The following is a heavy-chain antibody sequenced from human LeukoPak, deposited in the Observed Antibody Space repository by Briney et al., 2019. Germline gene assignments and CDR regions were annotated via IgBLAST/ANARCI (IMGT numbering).Heavy chain of an antibody. V-gene: IGHV4-39*01. CDR2: IYYSGST. J-gene: IGHJ6*03. D-gene: IGHD4-17*01. CDR1: GGSISSSSYY. CDR3: ARHARHYGGVPYYYMDV. Sequence: SETLSLTCTVSGGSISSSSYYWGWIRQPPGKGLEWIGNIYYSGSTYYNPSLKSRVTISVDTSKNQFSLKLSSVTAADSAVYYCARHARHYGGVPYYYMDVWGKGDTVTVSS.